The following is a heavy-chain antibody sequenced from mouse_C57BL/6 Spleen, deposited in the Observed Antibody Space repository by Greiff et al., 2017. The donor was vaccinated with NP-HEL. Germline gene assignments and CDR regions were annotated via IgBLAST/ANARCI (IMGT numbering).Heavy chain of an antibody. J-gene: IGHJ1*03. V-gene: IGHV1-26*01. CDR3: ARRGGDPGYWYFDV. CDR1: GYTFTDYY. Sequence: EVQLQQSGPELVKPGASVKISCKASGYTFTDYYMNWVKQSHGKSLEWIGDINPNNGGTSYNQKFKGKATLTVDKSSSTAYMELRSLTSEDSAVYYCARRGGDPGYWYFDVWGTGTTVTVSS. CDR2: INPNNGGT. D-gene: IGHD2-13*01.